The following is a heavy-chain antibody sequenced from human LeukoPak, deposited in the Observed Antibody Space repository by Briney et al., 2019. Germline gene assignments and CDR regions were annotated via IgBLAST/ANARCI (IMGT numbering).Heavy chain of an antibody. V-gene: IGHV4-59*06. J-gene: IGHJ4*02. CDR1: GGSISSYY. CDR2: IYYSGST. CDR3: ASLINGSFDY. Sequence: SETLSLTCTVSGGSISSYYWSWIRQPPGKGLEWIGYIYYSGSTYYNPSLKSRVTISVDTSKNQFSLKLSSVTAADTAVYYCASLINGSFDYWGQGTLVTVSS. D-gene: IGHD1-26*01.